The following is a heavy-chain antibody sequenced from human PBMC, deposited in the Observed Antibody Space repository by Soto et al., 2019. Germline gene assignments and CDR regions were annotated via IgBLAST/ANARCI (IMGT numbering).Heavy chain of an antibody. CDR2: ISGSAGST. V-gene: IGHV3-23*01. J-gene: IGHJ4*02. Sequence: LRLSCAASGFTFSTYAMSWVRQAPGKGLEWVSAISGSAGSTYYADSVKGRFTISRDNSKNTLYLQMNSLRAEDTAVYYCAKVGVDTAMVYYFDYWGQGTLVTVSS. CDR3: AKVGVDTAMVYYFDY. CDR1: GFTFSTYA. D-gene: IGHD5-18*01.